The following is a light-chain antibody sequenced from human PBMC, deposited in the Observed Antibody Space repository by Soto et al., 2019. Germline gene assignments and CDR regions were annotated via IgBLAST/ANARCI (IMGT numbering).Light chain of an antibody. V-gene: IGKV1-39*01. CDR2: AAS. Sequence: DIQMTQAPSSLSASVGDRVTISCRASQSISSYLNWYQQKPGKAPKLVIYAASNLQNGVTSRFSGSESGTDFTLTISSLQPEDSATYFCQQSYNFPFTFGQGTRLEIK. CDR3: QQSYNFPFT. CDR1: QSISSY. J-gene: IGKJ5*01.